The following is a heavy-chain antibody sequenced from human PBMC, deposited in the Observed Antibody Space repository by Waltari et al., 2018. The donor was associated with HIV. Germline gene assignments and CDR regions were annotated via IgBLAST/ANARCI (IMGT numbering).Heavy chain of an antibody. CDR1: GGSFSGYY. Sequence: VRLESWGTGPLKPSETLFLSCSVYGGSFSGYYWSWIRQFPERGLEWIAEVNHVGSAKYNPSLESRVSISVDTSKKQFYLKVRSVTAADTAVYYCVRGYAAAAPYYGLDVWGQGTAVSVSS. CDR2: VNHVGSA. V-gene: IGHV4-34*02. D-gene: IGHD6-13*01. CDR3: VRGYAAAAPYYGLDV. J-gene: IGHJ6*02.